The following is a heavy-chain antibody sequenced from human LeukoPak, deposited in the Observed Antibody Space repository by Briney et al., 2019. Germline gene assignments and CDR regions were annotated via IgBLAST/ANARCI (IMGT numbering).Heavy chain of an antibody. CDR2: ISSSSSTI. Sequence: GGSLRLSCAASRSTFTTYSMNWVRQAPGKGLEWVSYISSSSSTIYYADSVKGRFTISRDNAKNSLYLQMNSLRAEDTAVYYCAKDLDRTVTTKSDYWGQGTLVTVSS. CDR3: AKDLDRTVTTKSDY. D-gene: IGHD4-17*01. J-gene: IGHJ4*02. CDR1: RSTFTTYS. V-gene: IGHV3-48*04.